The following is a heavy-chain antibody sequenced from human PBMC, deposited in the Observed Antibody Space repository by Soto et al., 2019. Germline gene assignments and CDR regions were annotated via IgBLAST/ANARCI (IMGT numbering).Heavy chain of an antibody. J-gene: IGHJ5*02. D-gene: IGHD3-10*01. CDR1: GFSFSAYA. Sequence: EVQLLESGGGLVQPGESLRLSCAASGFSFSAYAMNWVRQIPGKGLEWVSAIIGNGRHTYYPDSVKGRFTISRDNSKNTLFMQMNLVIAEDAAVYYCAKGVWFGDNWFDPWGQGIKVTVSS. CDR3: AKGVWFGDNWFDP. CDR2: IIGNGRHT. V-gene: IGHV3-23*01.